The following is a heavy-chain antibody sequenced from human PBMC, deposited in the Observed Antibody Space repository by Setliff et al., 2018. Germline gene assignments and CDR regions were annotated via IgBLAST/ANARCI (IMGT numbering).Heavy chain of an antibody. Sequence: SETLSLTCTVSGDSISPGTHNWGWIRQPPGKGLEWLGSIYYSGSTYYNPSLKSRVTISVDAPDNQFSVKLSSVTAADTAVYYCARHKSNGSGSYPSLYMDVWGKGIMVTVSS. CDR1: GDSISPGTHN. V-gene: IGHV4-39*01. D-gene: IGHD3-10*01. CDR2: IYYSGST. J-gene: IGHJ6*03. CDR3: ARHKSNGSGSYPSLYMDV.